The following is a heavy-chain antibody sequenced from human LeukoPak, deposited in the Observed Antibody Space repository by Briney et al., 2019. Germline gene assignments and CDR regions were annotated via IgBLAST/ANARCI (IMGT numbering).Heavy chain of an antibody. V-gene: IGHV3-13*01. Sequence: GGSLRLSCAASGFTFSGYDMHWVRQATGKGLEWVSAIGTAGDTYYPGSVKGRFTISRENAKNSLYLQMNSLRAGDTAVYYCAREVGTTSGNWFDPWGQGTLVTVSS. CDR2: IGTAGDT. J-gene: IGHJ5*02. CDR1: GFTFSGYD. CDR3: AREVGTTSGNWFDP. D-gene: IGHD1-7*01.